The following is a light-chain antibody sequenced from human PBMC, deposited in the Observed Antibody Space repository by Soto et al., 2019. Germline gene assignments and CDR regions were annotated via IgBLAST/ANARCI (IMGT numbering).Light chain of an antibody. CDR3: QSYDRSLRGYV. J-gene: IGLJ1*01. CDR1: SSTIGSGYD. CDR2: GNT. Sequence: QSVVTQPPSVSGAPGQRVTISCTGTSSTIGSGYDVHWYQHLPGTATKLLIYGNTIRPSGVPDRFSGSKSGTSASLAITGLQAEDEADYYCQSYDRSLRGYVFGTGTKVTVL. V-gene: IGLV1-40*01.